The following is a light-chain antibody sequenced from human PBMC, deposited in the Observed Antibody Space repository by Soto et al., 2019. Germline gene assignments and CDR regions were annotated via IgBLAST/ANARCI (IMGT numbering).Light chain of an antibody. CDR3: QQRYNWPPLT. Sequence: EIVLTQSPATLSLSPGERATLSCRASQTVCIFLAWYQHKPGQAPRLLIYNTSKRANGIPARFSGSGSGTDFTLTISSLEPEDFAVYYCQQRYNWPPLTFGGGTKVEMK. CDR2: NTS. V-gene: IGKV3-11*01. CDR1: QTVCIF. J-gene: IGKJ4*01.